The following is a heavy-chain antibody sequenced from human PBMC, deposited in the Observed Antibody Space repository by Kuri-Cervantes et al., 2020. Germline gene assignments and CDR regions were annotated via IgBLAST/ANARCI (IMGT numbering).Heavy chain of an antibody. J-gene: IGHJ4*02. CDR2: ISYDGSNK. CDR3: ARGLPEGWGYFDY. CDR1: GFTFSSYA. Sequence: GESLKISCAASGFTFSSYAMHWVRQASGKGLEWVAVISYDGSNKYYADSVKGRITISRDNSKNTLYLQMNSLRAEDTAVYYCARGLPEGWGYFDYWGQGTLVTVSS. V-gene: IGHV3-30-3*01. D-gene: IGHD6-19*01.